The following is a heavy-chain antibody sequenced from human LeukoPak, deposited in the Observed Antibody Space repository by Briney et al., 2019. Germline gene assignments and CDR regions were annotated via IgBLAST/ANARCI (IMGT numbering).Heavy chain of an antibody. CDR3: ARAAYGSTRFDP. D-gene: IGHD3-10*01. CDR1: GGSISSGGYY. Sequence: SQTLSLTCTVSGGSISSGGYYCSWIRQHPGKCLEWIGYIYYSGSTYYNPSLKSRVTISVDTSKNQFSLKLCPVTAADTAVYYCARAAYGSTRFDPWGQGTLVTVSS. V-gene: IGHV4-31*03. CDR2: IYYSGST. J-gene: IGHJ5*02.